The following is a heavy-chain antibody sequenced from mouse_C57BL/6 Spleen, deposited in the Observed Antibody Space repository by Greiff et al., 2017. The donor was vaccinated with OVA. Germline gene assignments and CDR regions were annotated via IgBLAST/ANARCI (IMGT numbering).Heavy chain of an antibody. CDR3: ARSRYYGSSQAWFAY. CDR2: IDPSDSYT. Sequence: KQSCKASGYTFTSYWMHWVKQRPGHGLEWIGEIDPSDSYTNYNQKFKGKSTLTVDKSSSTAYMQLSSLTSEDSAVYYCARSRYYGSSQAWFAYWGQGTLVTVSA. V-gene: IGHV1-69*01. D-gene: IGHD1-1*01. CDR1: GYTFTSYW. J-gene: IGHJ3*01.